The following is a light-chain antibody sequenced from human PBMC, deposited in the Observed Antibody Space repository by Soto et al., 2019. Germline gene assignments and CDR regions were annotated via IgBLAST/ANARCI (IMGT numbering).Light chain of an antibody. J-gene: IGLJ2*01. V-gene: IGLV1-44*01. CDR2: SNN. Sequence: QSVLTQPPSASGTPGQGVSISCSGSFSNLKTNTVNWYQQFPGTAPKLLIYSNNQRPSGVPDRFSGSKSGTSASLDISGLQSEDEADYYCAAWDDSLNGRVFGGGTKLTVL. CDR1: FSNLKTNT. CDR3: AAWDDSLNGRV.